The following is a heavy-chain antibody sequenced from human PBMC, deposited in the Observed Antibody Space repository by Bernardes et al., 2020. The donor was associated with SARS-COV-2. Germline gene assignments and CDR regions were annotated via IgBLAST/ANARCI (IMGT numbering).Heavy chain of an antibody. CDR1: GFTFRSYN. CDR2: ISTNGGNT. D-gene: IGHD5-12*01. CDR3: VKGRGWLRIDFEY. Sequence: GGSLRLSCAGSGFTFRSYNMHWVRQAPGKGLEYVSGISTNGGNTYYADSVKGRFTISRDNSKNTLYLQMRSLRGDDTAVYYCVKGRGWLRIDFEYWGQGTLVTVSS. J-gene: IGHJ4*02. V-gene: IGHV3-64D*06.